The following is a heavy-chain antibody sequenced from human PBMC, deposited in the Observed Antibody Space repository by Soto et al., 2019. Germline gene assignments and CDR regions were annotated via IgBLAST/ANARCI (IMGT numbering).Heavy chain of an antibody. CDR3: VNSGYYHGVDV. D-gene: IGHD1-20*01. J-gene: IGHJ6*02. V-gene: IGHV3-15*07. Sequence: EVQLVESGGGLGKPGGSLRLSCEASGLTFTNAWMTWVRQAPGKGLEWVGRIKSKTDGGTIDYAAPVKGRFIISRDDSKNTLYLQMNSLKTEDTVVYYCVNSGYYHGVDVWGQGTTVIVSS. CDR2: IKSKTDGGTI. CDR1: GLTFTNAW.